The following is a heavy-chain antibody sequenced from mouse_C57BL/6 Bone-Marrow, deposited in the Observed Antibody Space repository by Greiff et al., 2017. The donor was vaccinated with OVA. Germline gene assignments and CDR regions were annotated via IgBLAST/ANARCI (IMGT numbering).Heavy chain of an antibody. CDR3: ARRGYYDYVWFAY. D-gene: IGHD2-4*01. V-gene: IGHV5-4*03. Sequence: EVKLVESGGGLVKPGGSLKLSCAASGFTFSSYAMSWVRQTPEKRLEWVATISDGGSYTYYPDNVKGRFTISRDNAKNNLYLQMSHLKSEDTAMYYCARRGYYDYVWFAYWGQGTLVTVSA. CDR1: GFTFSSYA. J-gene: IGHJ3*01. CDR2: ISDGGSYT.